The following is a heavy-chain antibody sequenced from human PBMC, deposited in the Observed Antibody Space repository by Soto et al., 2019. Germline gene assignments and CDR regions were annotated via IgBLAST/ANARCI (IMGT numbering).Heavy chain of an antibody. Sequence: KPSETLSLTCSVSGGSISGHYWTWIRQSPGKGLEWIGYIFYSGSTNYNPSLKSRVTISVDTSKNQFSLKMSSVTAADTAVYYCARVGSSGWSPDYWGRGTLATVSS. D-gene: IGHD6-19*01. CDR2: IFYSGST. CDR3: ARVGSSGWSPDY. V-gene: IGHV4-59*11. CDR1: GGSISGHY. J-gene: IGHJ4*02.